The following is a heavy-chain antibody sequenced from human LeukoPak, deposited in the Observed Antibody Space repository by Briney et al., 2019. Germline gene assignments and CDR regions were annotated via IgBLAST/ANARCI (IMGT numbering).Heavy chain of an antibody. Sequence: PGGSLRLSCAASGFTFDDYAMPWVRQAPGKGLEWVSGISWNSGSIGYADSVKGRFTISRDNAKNSLYLQMNSLRAEDTALYYCAKGRAAAVYWAFDIWGQGTMVTVSS. CDR1: GFTFDDYA. V-gene: IGHV3-9*01. D-gene: IGHD6-25*01. CDR2: ISWNSGSI. CDR3: AKGRAAAVYWAFDI. J-gene: IGHJ3*02.